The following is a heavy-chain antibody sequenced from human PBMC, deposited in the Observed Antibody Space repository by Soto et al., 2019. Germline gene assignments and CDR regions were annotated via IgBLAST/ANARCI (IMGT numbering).Heavy chain of an antibody. CDR3: ASATV. D-gene: IGHD1-26*01. V-gene: IGHV3-7*05. J-gene: IGHJ1*01. CDR1: GFTFSDYW. CDR2: IKVDGSEK. Sequence: EVQLVESGGGLVQPGGSLRLSCAASGFTFSDYWMSWVRQAPGKGLKWVANIKVDGSEKNYVDSVKGRFTISRDNAKNSVYLQMDSLRAEDTAVYYCASATVRGQGTLVTVSS.